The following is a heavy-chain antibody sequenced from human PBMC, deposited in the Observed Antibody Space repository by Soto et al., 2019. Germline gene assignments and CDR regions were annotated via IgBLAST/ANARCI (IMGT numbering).Heavy chain of an antibody. CDR2: ISWNSGSI. V-gene: IGHV3-9*01. Sequence: PGGSLRLSCAASGFAFDDYAMHWVRQAPGKGLEWVSGISWNSGSIGYADSVKGRFTISRDKAKNSLYLQMNSLRAEDTALYYCAQEGSWYYYGMDVCGQGTTLTVYS. CDR1: GFAFDDYA. CDR3: AQEGSWYYYGMDV. J-gene: IGHJ6*02. D-gene: IGHD6-13*01.